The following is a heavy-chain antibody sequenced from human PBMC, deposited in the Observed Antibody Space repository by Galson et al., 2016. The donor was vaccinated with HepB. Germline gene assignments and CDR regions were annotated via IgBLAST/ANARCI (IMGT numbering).Heavy chain of an antibody. V-gene: IGHV1-18*01. D-gene: IGHD3-10*01. J-gene: IGHJ6*02. CDR3: ARDVYYDSGNLEYYGMDV. CDR2: ISVYNGKT. Sequence: SVKVSCKASGYTLTSYGISWVRQAPGQGLEWMGWISVYNGKTNYAQKLQGRVTMTTDTSTSTAYMELRSLRSDDTAVYYCARDVYYDSGNLEYYGMDVWGQGTTVTVSS. CDR1: GYTLTSYG.